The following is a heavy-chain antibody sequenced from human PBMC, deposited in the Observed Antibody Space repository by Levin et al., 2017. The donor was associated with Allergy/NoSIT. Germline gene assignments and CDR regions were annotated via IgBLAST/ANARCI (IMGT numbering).Heavy chain of an antibody. CDR1: GFTVSSNY. CDR3: ASSGEYCSSTSCYQSDY. CDR2: IYSGGST. Sequence: ETLSLTCAASGFTVSSNYMSWVRQAPGKGLEWVSVIYSGGSTYYADSVKGRFTISRDNSKNTLYLQMNSLRAEDTAVYYCASSGEYCSSTSCYQSDYWGQGTLVTVSS. V-gene: IGHV3-53*01. J-gene: IGHJ4*02. D-gene: IGHD2-2*01.